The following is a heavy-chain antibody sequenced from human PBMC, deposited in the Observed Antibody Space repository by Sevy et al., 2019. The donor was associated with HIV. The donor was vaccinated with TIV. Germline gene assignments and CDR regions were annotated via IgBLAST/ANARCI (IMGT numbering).Heavy chain of an antibody. D-gene: IGHD2-2*02. Sequence: SETLSLTCTVSGDSINTDYWSWIQQPPGKGLEWIGYVSHSGNTNYNPSLKSRVSMSVDTSTNQFSLKVKSVTAADTAVYYCARLRWDLVVVPGATPGCYFDSWGQGTLVTVSS. CDR3: ARLRWDLVVVPGATPGCYFDS. J-gene: IGHJ4*02. CDR1: GDSINTDY. CDR2: VSHSGNT. V-gene: IGHV4-59*08.